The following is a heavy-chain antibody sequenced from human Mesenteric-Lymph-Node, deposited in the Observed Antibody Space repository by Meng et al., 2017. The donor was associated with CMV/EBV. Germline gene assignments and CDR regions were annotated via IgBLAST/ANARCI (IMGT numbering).Heavy chain of an antibody. CDR3: AKGYGMDV. V-gene: IGHV3-30*02. Sequence: GESLKIPCAASGFTFSNYDMQWVRQAPGKGVEWVAFIRSDGNKINYADSVKGRFTISRDNSKNTLSLQMSSLRGGDTAVYYCAKGYGMDVWGQGTTVTVSS. J-gene: IGHJ6*02. CDR1: GFTFSNYD. CDR2: IRSDGNKI.